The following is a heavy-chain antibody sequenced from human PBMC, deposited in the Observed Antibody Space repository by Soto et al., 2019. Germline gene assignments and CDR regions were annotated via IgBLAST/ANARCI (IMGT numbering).Heavy chain of an antibody. CDR1: GGSIGTYY. Sequence: SDTLSLTCTVSGGSIGTYYWSWIRQSPGKGLEWIGYIYYTGTTKYNPSLKSRVTISVDSSKNQFSLKPDSVTAADTAVYYCARLGGYYQAFDSWGQGTLVTVSS. D-gene: IGHD3-22*01. CDR3: ARLGGYYQAFDS. CDR2: IYYTGTT. J-gene: IGHJ4*02. V-gene: IGHV4-59*08.